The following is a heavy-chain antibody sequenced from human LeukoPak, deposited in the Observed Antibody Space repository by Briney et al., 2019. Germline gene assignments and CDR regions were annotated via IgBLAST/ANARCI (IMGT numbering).Heavy chain of an antibody. CDR3: AREKDDAFDI. CDR2: IWYDGSRF. Sequence: GRSLRLSCAASGFSFSSYAMHWVRQAPGKGLGWVAVIWYDGSRFYYADSVKGRFTISRDNSKNTLYLQMNSLRAEDTAVYHCAREKDDAFDIWGQGTMVTVSS. J-gene: IGHJ3*02. CDR1: GFSFSSYA. V-gene: IGHV3-33*01.